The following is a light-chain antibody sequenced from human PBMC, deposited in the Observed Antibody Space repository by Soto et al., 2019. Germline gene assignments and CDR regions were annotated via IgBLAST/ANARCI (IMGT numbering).Light chain of an antibody. CDR1: QSVSSN. CDR2: GAS. V-gene: IGKV3-15*01. Sequence: EIVMMQSPATLSVSPGESATLSCRASQSVSSNLAWYQQXPGQAPRLLIYGASTRATGIPARFSGSGSGTEFTLTISSLQSEDFAVYYCQQYHYWWTFGQGTKVDI. CDR3: QQYHYWWT. J-gene: IGKJ1*01.